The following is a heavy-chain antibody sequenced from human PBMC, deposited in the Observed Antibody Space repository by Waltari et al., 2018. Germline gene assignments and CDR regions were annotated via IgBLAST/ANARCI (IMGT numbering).Heavy chain of an antibody. CDR1: GGSISNSY. D-gene: IGHD3-16*01. CDR3: TKGKLGGFDY. Sequence: QVQLQESGPGLVKPSENLSLTCTVSGGSISNSYWSWIRQPPGKGLDWIASVYYSGSTKYTSSLKSRVTISIDASKSQFSLILSSVTAADTAMYYCTKGKLGGFDYWGRGTLVTVSP. J-gene: IGHJ4*02. CDR2: VYYSGST. V-gene: IGHV4-59*01.